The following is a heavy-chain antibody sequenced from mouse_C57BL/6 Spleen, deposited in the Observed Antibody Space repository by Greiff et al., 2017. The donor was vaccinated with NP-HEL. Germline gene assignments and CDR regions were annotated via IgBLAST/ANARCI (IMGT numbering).Heavy chain of an antibody. CDR1: GFTFSSYA. V-gene: IGHV5-4*01. CDR2: ISDGGSYT. CDR3: ARDGIYYYGSSYFDY. Sequence: EVKLMESGGGLVKPGGSLKLSCAASGFTFSSYAMSWVRQTPEKRLEWVATISDGGSYTYYPDNVKGRFTISRDNAKNNLYLQMSHLKSEDTAMYYFARDGIYYYGSSYFDYWGQGTTLTVSS. J-gene: IGHJ2*01. D-gene: IGHD1-1*01.